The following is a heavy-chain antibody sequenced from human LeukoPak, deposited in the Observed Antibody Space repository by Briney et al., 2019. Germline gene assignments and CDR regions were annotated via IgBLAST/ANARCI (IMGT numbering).Heavy chain of an antibody. CDR3: ANEYSATDFLSSRHRGYYFDY. V-gene: IGHV3-30*18. D-gene: IGHD3-10*01. J-gene: IGHJ4*02. CDR1: GFTFSSYG. Sequence: GGSLRLSCAASGFTFSSYGMHWVRQAPGKGLEWVAVISYDGSNKYYAGSVKGRFTISRDNSKNTLCLQMNSLRAEDTAVYYCANEYSATDFLSSRHRGYYFDYWGQGTLVTVSS. CDR2: ISYDGSNK.